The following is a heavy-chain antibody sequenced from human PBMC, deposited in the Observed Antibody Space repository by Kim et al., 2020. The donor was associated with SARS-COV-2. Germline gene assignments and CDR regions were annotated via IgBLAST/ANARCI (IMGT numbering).Heavy chain of an antibody. CDR3: ARGRVGVVPSPILGLGPFWKYHYLDV. D-gene: IGHD2-2*02. Sequence: SETLSLTCAVFGESFSGFSWTWIRQSSGKGLEWLGEINQSGGTNYSPSLKSRVTISLDMSRNQFFLKLTSVTAADTAIYYCARGRVGVVPSPILGLGPFWKYHYLDVWGKGATVTVS. J-gene: IGHJ6*03. CDR2: INQSGGT. CDR1: GESFSGFS. V-gene: IGHV4-34*01.